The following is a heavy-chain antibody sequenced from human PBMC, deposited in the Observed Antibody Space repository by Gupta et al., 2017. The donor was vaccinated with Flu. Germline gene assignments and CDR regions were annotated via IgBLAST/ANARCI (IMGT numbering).Heavy chain of an antibody. Sequence: QVQLVESGGGVVQPGRSLRLSCAASGFTFSSYGMHWVRQAPGKGLEWVAVIWYDGSNKYYADSVKGRFTISRDNSKNTLYLQMNSLRAEDTAVYYCARDPRYSSSQGNYYYYYGMDVWGQGTTVTVSS. V-gene: IGHV3-33*01. CDR2: IWYDGSNK. J-gene: IGHJ6*02. D-gene: IGHD6-13*01. CDR1: GFTFSSYG. CDR3: ARDPRYSSSQGNYYYYYGMDV.